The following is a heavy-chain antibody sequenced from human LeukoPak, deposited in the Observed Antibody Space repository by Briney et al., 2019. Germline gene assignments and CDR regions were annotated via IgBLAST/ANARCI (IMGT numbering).Heavy chain of an antibody. CDR3: ARWDDSAWAFGN. D-gene: IGHD6-19*01. CDR2: IAHSGTT. Sequence: SETLSLTCIVSGGSISRYSWNWIRQSLGKGLEWIGYIAHSGTTSYKSPLKSRVTISVDTSKNQLSLRLTSVTAADTAVYYCARWDDSAWAFGNWGPGTLVTVSS. J-gene: IGHJ4*02. CDR1: GGSISRYS. V-gene: IGHV4-59*08.